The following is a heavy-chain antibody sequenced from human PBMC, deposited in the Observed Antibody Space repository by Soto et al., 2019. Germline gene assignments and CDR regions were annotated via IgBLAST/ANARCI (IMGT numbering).Heavy chain of an antibody. V-gene: IGHV1-69*02. CDR1: GGTFSSYT. CDR3: AGKYCSSTSCYADTIYYYYMDV. D-gene: IGHD2-2*01. Sequence: SVKVSCKASGGTFSSYTISWVRQAPGQGLEWMGRIIPILGIANYAQKFQGRVTITADKSTSTAYMELSSLRSEDTAVYYRAGKYCSSTSCYADTIYYYYMDVWGKGTTVT. J-gene: IGHJ6*03. CDR2: IIPILGIA.